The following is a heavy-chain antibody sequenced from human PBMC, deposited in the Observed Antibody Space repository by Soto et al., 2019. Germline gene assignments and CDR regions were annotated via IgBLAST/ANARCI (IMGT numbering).Heavy chain of an antibody. J-gene: IGHJ4*02. D-gene: IGHD3-3*01. CDR2: MNPNSGNT. CDR3: ASGYYDFWSGYYGVHPLDY. Sequence: ASVKVSCKASGYTFTSYDINWVRQATGQGLEWMGWMNPNSGNTGYAQKFQGRVTMTRNTSISTAYMELSSLRSEDTAVYYCASGYYDFWSGYYGVHPLDYWGQGTLVTVSS. V-gene: IGHV1-8*01. CDR1: GYTFTSYD.